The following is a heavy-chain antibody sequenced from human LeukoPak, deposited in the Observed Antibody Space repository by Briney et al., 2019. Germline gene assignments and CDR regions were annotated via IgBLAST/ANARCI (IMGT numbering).Heavy chain of an antibody. Sequence: GGSLRLSCAASGFTFSSYSMNWVRQAPGKGLEWVSSISSSSSYIYYADSVKGRFTISRDNAKNSLYLQMNSLRAEDTAVYYCARPLRYCSSTSCYAGAGDDAFDIWGQGTMVTVSS. J-gene: IGHJ3*02. CDR3: ARPLRYCSSTSCYAGAGDDAFDI. D-gene: IGHD2-2*01. V-gene: IGHV3-21*01. CDR2: ISSSSSYI. CDR1: GFTFSSYS.